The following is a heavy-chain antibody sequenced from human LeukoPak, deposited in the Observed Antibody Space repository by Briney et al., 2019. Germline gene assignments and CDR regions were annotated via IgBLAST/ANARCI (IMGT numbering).Heavy chain of an antibody. CDR2: ISYDGSNK. CDR1: GFTFSSYA. J-gene: IGHJ4*02. Sequence: GGSLRLSCAASGFTFSSYAMHWVRQAPGKGLEWVALISYDGSNKYYADSVKGRFTISRDNSKNTLYLQMNSLRAEDTAVYYCAKSGGGYYDFWSGYHYYFDYWGQGTLVTVSS. D-gene: IGHD3-3*01. CDR3: AKSGGGYYDFWSGYHYYFDY. V-gene: IGHV3-30*04.